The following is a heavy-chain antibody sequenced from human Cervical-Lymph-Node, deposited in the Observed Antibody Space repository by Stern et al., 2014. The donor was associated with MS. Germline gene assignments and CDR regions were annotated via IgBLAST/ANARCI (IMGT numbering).Heavy chain of an antibody. D-gene: IGHD3-3*01. J-gene: IGHJ4*02. CDR1: GYSFTSYW. V-gene: IGHV5-51*03. CDR2: IYPGDSDT. Sequence: QLVQPGAEVKKPGESLKISCKGSGYSFTSYWIGWVRQMPGKGLEGRGIIYPGDSDTRYSPSFQGQVTISADKSISTAYLQWSSLKASDTAMYYCARDYDFWSGYYGYWGQGTLVTVSS. CDR3: ARDYDFWSGYYGY.